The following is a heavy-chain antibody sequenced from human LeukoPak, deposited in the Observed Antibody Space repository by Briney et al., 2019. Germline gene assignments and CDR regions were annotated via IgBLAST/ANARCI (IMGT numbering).Heavy chain of an antibody. CDR3: ARDLLHDSSGY. J-gene: IGHJ4*02. D-gene: IGHD3-22*01. V-gene: IGHV3-7*03. Sequence: GGSLRLSCVASGFTFGKYWMSWVRQAPGKGLEWVANIKLDGSEKNYVDSVKGRFTISRDNTKNSLYLQMNSLRVEDTAVYYCARDLLHDSSGYWGQGTLVTVSS. CDR1: GFTFGKYW. CDR2: IKLDGSEK.